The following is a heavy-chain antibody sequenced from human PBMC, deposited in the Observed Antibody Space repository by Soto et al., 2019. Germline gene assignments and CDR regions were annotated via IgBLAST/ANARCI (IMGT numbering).Heavy chain of an antibody. V-gene: IGHV4-34*01. Sequence: PSETLSLTCAFYGGSFSGYYWSCIRQPPGKGLEWIGEINHSGSTNYNPSLKSRVTISVDTSKNQFSLKLSSVTAADTAVYYCARDAALGFYGDYDYWGQGTLVTVSS. D-gene: IGHD4-17*01. CDR1: GGSFSGYY. CDR3: ARDAALGFYGDYDY. CDR2: INHSGST. J-gene: IGHJ4*02.